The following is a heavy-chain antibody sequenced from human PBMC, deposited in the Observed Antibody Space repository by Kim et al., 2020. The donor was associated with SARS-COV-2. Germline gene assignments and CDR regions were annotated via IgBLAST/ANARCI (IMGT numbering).Heavy chain of an antibody. CDR3: ARDWEYYYGSGGGGMDV. CDR1: GGSISSGDYY. Sequence: SETLSLTCTVSGGSISSGDYYWSWIRQPPGKGLEWIGYIYYSGSTYYNPSLKSRVTISVDTSKNQFSLKLSSVTAADTAVYYCARDWEYYYGSGGGGMDVGGQGPAVPVSS. CDR2: IYYSGST. V-gene: IGHV4-30-4*01. D-gene: IGHD3-10*01. J-gene: IGHJ6*01.